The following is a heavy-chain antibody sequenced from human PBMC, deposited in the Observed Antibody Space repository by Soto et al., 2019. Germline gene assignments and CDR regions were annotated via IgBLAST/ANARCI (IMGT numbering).Heavy chain of an antibody. D-gene: IGHD2-2*01. V-gene: IGHV1-3*01. CDR3: ARGPGVVPAAMAYYYYGMDV. CDR2: INAGNGNT. J-gene: IGHJ6*02. CDR1: GYTFTSYA. Sequence: GASVKVSCKASGYTFTSYAMHWVRQAPGQRLEWMGWINAGNGNTKYSQKFQGRVTITRDTSASTAYMELSSLRSEDTAVYYCARGPGVVPAAMAYYYYGMDVWGQGTTVTVSS.